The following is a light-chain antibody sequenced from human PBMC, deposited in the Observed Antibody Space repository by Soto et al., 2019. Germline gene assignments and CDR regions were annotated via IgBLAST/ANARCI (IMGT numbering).Light chain of an antibody. J-gene: IGLJ3*02. CDR3: CSYVGEFTWV. CDR2: DVN. V-gene: IGLV2-11*01. CDR1: TTDVGGYVY. Sequence: QPVLTQPRSVSGSPGQSVTITCTGTTTDVGGYVYVSWFQHHPGKAPKFIIFDVNKRPSGVPDRFSGSTTGNTASLTISGLQSDDEAEYYCCSYVGEFTWVFGGGTQLTVL.